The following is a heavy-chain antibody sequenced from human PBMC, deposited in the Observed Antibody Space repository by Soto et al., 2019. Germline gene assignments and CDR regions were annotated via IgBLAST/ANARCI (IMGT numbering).Heavy chain of an antibody. CDR3: ARVGLAFDY. CDR1: GFTFDDYA. CDR2: IDWNSANM. Sequence: EVQLVESGGGLVQPGRSLRLSCAASGFTFDDYAMHWVRQAPGKGLEWVSGIDWNSANMAYADSVKGRFTISRDNAKNSLYLQMNSLGPEDTALYYCARVGLAFDYWGQGTLVNVSS. V-gene: IGHV3-9*01. J-gene: IGHJ4*02. D-gene: IGHD2-15*01.